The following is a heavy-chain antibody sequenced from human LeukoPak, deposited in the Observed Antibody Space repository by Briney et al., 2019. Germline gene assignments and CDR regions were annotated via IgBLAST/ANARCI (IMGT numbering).Heavy chain of an antibody. CDR1: GFTFSSYW. Sequence: GSLRLSCAASGFTFSSYWMSWVRQAPGKGLEWVANIKQDGSEKYYVDSVKGRFTISRDNTKNSLYLQMNSLRAEDTAVYYCAREGRGVGYTLISYGMDVWGQGTTVTVSS. CDR3: AREGRGVGYTLISYGMDV. CDR2: IKQDGSEK. J-gene: IGHJ6*02. D-gene: IGHD3-16*02. V-gene: IGHV3-7*01.